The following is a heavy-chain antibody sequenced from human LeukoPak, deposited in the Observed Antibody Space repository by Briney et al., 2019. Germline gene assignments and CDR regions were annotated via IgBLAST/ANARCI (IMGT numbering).Heavy chain of an antibody. D-gene: IGHD5-24*01. J-gene: IGHJ6*03. CDR1: GASISSYS. CDR2: IYLDGNT. CDR3: ARRRGDMATIPDYHYYYMDV. V-gene: IGHV4-4*08. Sequence: SETLSLTCTVSGASISSYSWSWIRQPPGKGLEWIAYIYLDGNTYFQPSLKSRVTMSVDSSKNQVSLKLTSVTAADTAVYFCARRRGDMATIPDYHYYYMDVWGKGTTVTVSS.